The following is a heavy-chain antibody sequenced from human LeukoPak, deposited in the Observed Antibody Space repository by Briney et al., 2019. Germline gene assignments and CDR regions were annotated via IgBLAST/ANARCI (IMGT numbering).Heavy chain of an antibody. D-gene: IGHD3-22*01. J-gene: IGHJ4*02. CDR1: GYTFTSYD. Sequence: ASVKVSCKASGYTFTSYDINWVRQATGQGLEWMGWMNPNSGNTGYAQKFQGRVTMTRNTSISTAYMELSSLRSGDTAVYYCARGTYYYDSSGYSEPYYFDYWGQGTLVTVSS. CDR2: MNPNSGNT. CDR3: ARGTYYYDSSGYSEPYYFDY. V-gene: IGHV1-8*01.